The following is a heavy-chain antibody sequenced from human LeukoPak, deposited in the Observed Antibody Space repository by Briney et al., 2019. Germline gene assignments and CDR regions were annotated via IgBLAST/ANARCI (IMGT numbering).Heavy chain of an antibody. J-gene: IGHJ4*02. CDR1: GFTFSSYA. V-gene: IGHV3-21*01. CDR2: ISSNSLHI. D-gene: IGHD3-10*01. Sequence: GGSLRLSCAASGFTFSSYAMSWVRQAPGKGLEWVSSISSNSLHIFYADSVKGRFTISRGNAKNSLYLQMNNLRAEDTAVYYCVGPDSQFDCWGQGTLVTVSS. CDR3: VGPDSQFDC.